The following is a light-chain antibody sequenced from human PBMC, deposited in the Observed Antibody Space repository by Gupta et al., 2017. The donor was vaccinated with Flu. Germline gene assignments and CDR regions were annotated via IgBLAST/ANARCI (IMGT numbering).Light chain of an antibody. CDR2: AAS. J-gene: IGKJ4*01. CDR1: KDISNY. Sequence: PSPLSSPVGDRITITCRANKDISNYLAWYQQKPGKVPKLLIYAASTLQSGVPSRFSGSGSGTDFTLTISSLQPEDVATYYCQKYNSAPRTFGGGTKVEIK. CDR3: QKYNSAPRT. V-gene: IGKV1-27*01.